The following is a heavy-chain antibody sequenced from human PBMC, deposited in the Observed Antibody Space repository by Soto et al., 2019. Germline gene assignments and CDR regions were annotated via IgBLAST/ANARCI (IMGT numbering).Heavy chain of an antibody. Sequence: LSLTCAVYGGSFSGYYWSWIRQPPGKGLEWIGEINHSGSTNYNPSLKSRVTISVDTSKNQFSLKLSSVTAADTAVYYCATRDRCSGGSCYELYWFDPWGQGTLVTVSS. J-gene: IGHJ5*02. V-gene: IGHV4-34*01. D-gene: IGHD2-15*01. CDR1: GGSFSGYY. CDR2: INHSGST. CDR3: ATRDRCSGGSCYELYWFDP.